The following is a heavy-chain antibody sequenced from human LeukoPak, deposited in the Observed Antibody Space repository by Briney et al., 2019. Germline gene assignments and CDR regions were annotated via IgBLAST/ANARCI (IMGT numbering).Heavy chain of an antibody. D-gene: IGHD3-22*01. CDR2: IYYSGST. Sequence: SETLSLTCTVSGGSISSSSYYWGWIRQPPGKGLEWIGSIYYSGSTYYNPSLKSRVTISVDTSKNQFSLKLSSVTAADTAVYYCARGGITMRLSNWFDPWGQGTLVTVSS. CDR1: GGSISSSSYY. V-gene: IGHV4-39*07. J-gene: IGHJ5*02. CDR3: ARGGITMRLSNWFDP.